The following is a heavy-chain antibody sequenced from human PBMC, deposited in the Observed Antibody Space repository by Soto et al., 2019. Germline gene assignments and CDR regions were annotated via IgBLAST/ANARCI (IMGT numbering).Heavy chain of an antibody. CDR2: ISSDARTI. CDR1: GFTFSFYS. V-gene: IGHV3-48*01. CDR3: ARDLDCGDDCYSS. D-gene: IGHD2-21*02. Sequence: PGGSLRLSCAASGFTFSFYSMNWVRQAPGKGLEWVSYISSDARTIYYADSVKGRFTISRDNAKNSLSLQMNSPRAEDTAVYYCARDLDCGDDCYSSWGQGTLVTVSS. J-gene: IGHJ5*02.